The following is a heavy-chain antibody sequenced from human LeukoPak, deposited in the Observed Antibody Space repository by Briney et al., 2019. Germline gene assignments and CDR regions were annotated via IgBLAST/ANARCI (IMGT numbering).Heavy chain of an antibody. J-gene: IGHJ4*02. D-gene: IGHD4-17*01. Sequence: GSLRLSCAASGFTVRSNYMSWVRQAPGKGLEWVSLIFNDGSTYYADSVKAGFTISRDNSMDTLYLQMNSLRVEDTAVYYCARDPGGDNAYWGQGTLVTVSS. CDR2: IFNDGST. CDR3: ARDPGGDNAY. V-gene: IGHV3-53*01. CDR1: GFTVRSNY.